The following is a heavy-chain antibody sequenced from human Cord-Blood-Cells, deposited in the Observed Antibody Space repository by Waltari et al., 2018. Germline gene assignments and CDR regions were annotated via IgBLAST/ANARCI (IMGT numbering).Heavy chain of an antibody. Sequence: QVQLQQWGAGLLKPSETLSLTCAVYGGSFSGYYRSWIRQPPGKGLEWIGEINHSGSTNYNPSLKSRVTISVDTSKNQFSLKLSSVTAADTAVYYCARPRGIAARPAFDIWGQGTMVTVSS. D-gene: IGHD6-6*01. CDR2: INHSGST. J-gene: IGHJ3*02. V-gene: IGHV4-34*01. CDR1: GGSFSGYY. CDR3: ARPRGIAARPAFDI.